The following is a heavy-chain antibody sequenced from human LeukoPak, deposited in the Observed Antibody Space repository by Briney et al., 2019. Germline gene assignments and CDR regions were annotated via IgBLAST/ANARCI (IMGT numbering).Heavy chain of an antibody. D-gene: IGHD4-23*01. J-gene: IGHJ5*02. CDR1: GFTFSSYA. CDR2: ISGSGGST. V-gene: IGHV3-23*01. CDR3: AKDPYGGNSGPP. Sequence: PGGSLRLSCAASGFTFSSYAMSWVRQAPGKGLEWVSAISGSGGSTYYADSVKGRFTISRDNSKNTLYLQMNSPRAEDTAVYYCAKDPYGGNSGPPWGQGTLVTVSS.